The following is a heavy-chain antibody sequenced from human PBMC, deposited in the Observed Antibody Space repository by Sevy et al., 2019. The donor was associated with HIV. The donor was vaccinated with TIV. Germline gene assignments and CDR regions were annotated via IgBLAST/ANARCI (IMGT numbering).Heavy chain of an antibody. J-gene: IGHJ4*02. V-gene: IGHV1-2*02. CDR3: ARCGLFSPGYYSDY. CDR2: INPNAGGSGGT. D-gene: IGHD2-8*02. CDR1: TYSFTAYY. Sequence: ASVKVSCKTSTYSFTAYYIHWVRQAPGQGLEWMGWINPNAGGSGGTNYAQNFQGRVTMTSDASINTAYMELTRLRSDNTTVYYCARCGLFSPGYYSDYWGQGTLVTVSS.